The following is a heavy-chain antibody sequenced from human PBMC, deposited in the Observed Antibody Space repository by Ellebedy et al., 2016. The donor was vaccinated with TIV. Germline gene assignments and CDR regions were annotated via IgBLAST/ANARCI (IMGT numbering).Heavy chain of an antibody. CDR2: IYHSGST. V-gene: IGHV4-4*02. D-gene: IGHD3-22*01. CDR3: ARVGYYYDSSGYYYYYGMDV. CDR1: GGSISSSNW. J-gene: IGHJ6*02. Sequence: SETLSLXXAVSGGSISSSNWWSWVRPPPGKGLEWIGEIYHSGSTNYNPSLKSRVTISVDKSKNQFSLKLSSVTAADTAVYYCARVGYYYDSSGYYYYYGMDVWGQGTTVTVSS.